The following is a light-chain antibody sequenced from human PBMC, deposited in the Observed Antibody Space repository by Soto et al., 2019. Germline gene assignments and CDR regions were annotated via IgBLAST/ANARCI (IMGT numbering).Light chain of an antibody. V-gene: IGLV2-8*01. Sequence: QSALTQPPSASGSPGQSVTISCTGTSSDVGGYNYVSWYQQHPDKAPKLIIYEVNKRPSGVPDRFSGSKSGNTASLTVSGLQAEDEADYYCSSYAGRSLVFGGGTQLTVL. CDR2: EVN. CDR1: SSDVGGYNY. J-gene: IGLJ2*01. CDR3: SSYAGRSLV.